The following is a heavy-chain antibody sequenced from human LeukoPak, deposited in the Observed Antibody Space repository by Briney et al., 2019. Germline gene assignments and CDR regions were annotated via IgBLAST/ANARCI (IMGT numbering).Heavy chain of an antibody. J-gene: IGHJ3*02. CDR3: ARDSESGGGNDAFDI. CDR2: IKQDGGET. V-gene: IGHV3-7*01. Sequence: GGSLRLSCTASGFTFSDYAMNWIRQAPGKGLEWVANIKQDGGETFYVDSVKGRFTISRDNAKNSLYLQMNSLRAEDTAVYYCARDSESGGGNDAFDIWGQGTMVTVSS. CDR1: GFTFSDYA. D-gene: IGHD2-15*01.